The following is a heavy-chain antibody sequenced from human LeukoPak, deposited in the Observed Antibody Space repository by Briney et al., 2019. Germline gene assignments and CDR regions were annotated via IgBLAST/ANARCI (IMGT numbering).Heavy chain of an antibody. Sequence: PGGSLRLSCAASGFTFSSYSMNWVRQATGEGLEWVSAIGTAGDTYYPGSVKGRFTISRENAKNSLYLQMNNLRAEDTAVYYCARGYSSGWYPWGQGTLVTVSS. D-gene: IGHD6-19*01. V-gene: IGHV3-13*01. CDR3: ARGYSSGWYP. CDR2: IGTAGDT. J-gene: IGHJ5*02. CDR1: GFTFSSYS.